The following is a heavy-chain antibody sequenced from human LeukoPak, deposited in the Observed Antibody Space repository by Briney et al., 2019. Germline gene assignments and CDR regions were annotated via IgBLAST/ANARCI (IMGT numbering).Heavy chain of an antibody. J-gene: IGHJ4*02. D-gene: IGHD6-19*01. CDR2: VSGSGVST. CDR1: GFTFGSYS. Sequence: PGGSLRLSCAASGFTFGSYSMSWVRQAPGKGLEWVSTVSGSGVSTYYADSVKGRFTISRDNSKNTLYLQMNSLRAEDTAVYYCAKARDSSGWYLKWYYFDYWGQGTLVTVSS. CDR3: AKARDSSGWYLKWYYFDY. V-gene: IGHV3-23*01.